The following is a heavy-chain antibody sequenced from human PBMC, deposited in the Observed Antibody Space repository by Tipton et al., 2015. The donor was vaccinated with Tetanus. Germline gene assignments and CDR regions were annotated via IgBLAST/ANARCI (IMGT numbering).Heavy chain of an antibody. CDR2: VYYSGRT. V-gene: IGHV4-30-4*01. D-gene: IGHD3-16*01. CDR3: ARDHGITWGGMGYYYGMDV. CDR1: GGSINTGDYY. Sequence: SCNVSGGSINTGDYYWSWIRQSPGKGLEWIGHVYYSGRTYYNPSLKSRVTISVDTSKNQFSLNLRSVTAADTAVYYCARDHGITWGGMGYYYGMDVWGQGTTVTVSS. J-gene: IGHJ6*02.